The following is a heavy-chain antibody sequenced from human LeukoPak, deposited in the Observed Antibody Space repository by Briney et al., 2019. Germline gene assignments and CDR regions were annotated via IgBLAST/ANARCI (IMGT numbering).Heavy chain of an antibody. V-gene: IGHV3-33*01. CDR2: IWYDGSNE. CDR3: ARDRLFSSSWSKWFDP. Sequence: GRSLRLSCAASGFTFSSSGMHWVRQAPGEGLEWVALIWYDGSNEYYADSVKGRFTISRDNAKNSLYLQMNNLRAEDTAVYYCARDRLFSSSWSKWFDPWGQGTLVTVSS. J-gene: IGHJ5*02. CDR1: GFTFSSSG. D-gene: IGHD6-13*01.